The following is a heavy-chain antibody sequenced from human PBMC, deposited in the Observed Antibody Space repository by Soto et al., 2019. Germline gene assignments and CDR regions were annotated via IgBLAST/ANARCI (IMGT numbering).Heavy chain of an antibody. D-gene: IGHD3-10*01. CDR2: ISSSCITI. J-gene: IGHJ3*02. Sequence: GGSLRLSCAASGFTFSSYSMNWVRQAPGKGLEWVSYISSSCITIYYADSVKGRFTISRDNAKNSLYLQMNSLRAEDTAVYYCAREGSGDAFDIWGQGTMVTVSS. CDR3: AREGSGDAFDI. V-gene: IGHV3-48*01. CDR1: GFTFSSYS.